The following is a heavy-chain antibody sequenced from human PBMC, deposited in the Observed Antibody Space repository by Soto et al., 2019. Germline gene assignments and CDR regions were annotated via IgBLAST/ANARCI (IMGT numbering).Heavy chain of an antibody. Sequence: QLQLQESGPGLVKPSETLSLICTVSGGSISNSDYYWGWIRQPPGKGPEWIAKIYYTGATDQNPSFKSRVTMSVDTSKNQFSLNLISVTAADTAMYYCARRDWGGYFDYWGQGILVTVSS. J-gene: IGHJ4*02. V-gene: IGHV4-39*01. D-gene: IGHD3-3*01. CDR2: IYYTGAT. CDR3: ARRDWGGYFDY. CDR1: GGSISNSDYY.